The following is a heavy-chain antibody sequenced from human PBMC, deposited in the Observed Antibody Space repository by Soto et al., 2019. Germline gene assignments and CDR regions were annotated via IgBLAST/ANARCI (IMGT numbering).Heavy chain of an antibody. Sequence: PSETLSLTSAVSGGSISSSDWWSWVRQPPGKGLEWIGEIYHSGSTNYNPSLKSRVTISVDKSKNQFSLKLSSVTAADTAVYYCARDLTTVVTNGWFDPWGQGALVT. CDR1: GGSISSSDW. J-gene: IGHJ5*02. CDR3: ARDLTTVVTNGWFDP. CDR2: IYHSGST. D-gene: IGHD4-17*01. V-gene: IGHV4-4*02.